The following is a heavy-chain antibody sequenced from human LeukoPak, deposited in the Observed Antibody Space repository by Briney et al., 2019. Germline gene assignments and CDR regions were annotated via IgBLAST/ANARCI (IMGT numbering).Heavy chain of an antibody. Sequence: ASVKVSCKASGYTFTSYDINWVRQATGQGLEWMGWMNPNSGNTGYAQKFQGRVTITRNTSISTAYTELSSLRSEDTAVYYCAREAADGWFDPWGQGTLVTVSS. CDR3: AREAADGWFDP. D-gene: IGHD6-25*01. V-gene: IGHV1-8*03. CDR2: MNPNSGNT. CDR1: GYTFTSYD. J-gene: IGHJ5*02.